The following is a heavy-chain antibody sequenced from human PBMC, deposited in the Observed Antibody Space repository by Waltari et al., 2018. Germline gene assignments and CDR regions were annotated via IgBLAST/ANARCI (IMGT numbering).Heavy chain of an antibody. V-gene: IGHV4-39*07. J-gene: IGHJ3*02. CDR2: IYYSGIT. CDR3: ARDGSYYYGGLKGAFDI. CDR1: GGSISSSSYY. D-gene: IGHD3-10*01. Sequence: QLQLQESGPGLVKPSETLSLTCTVSGGSISSSSYYWGWIRQPPGKGLEWIGSIYYSGITYYNPSLKSRVTISVDTSKNQFSLKLSSLRSEDTAVYYCARDGSYYYGGLKGAFDIWGQGTMVTVSS.